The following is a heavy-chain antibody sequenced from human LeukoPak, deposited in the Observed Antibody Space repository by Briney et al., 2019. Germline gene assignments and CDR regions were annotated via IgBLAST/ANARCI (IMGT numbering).Heavy chain of an antibody. CDR1: GFTFSSYS. J-gene: IGHJ4*02. CDR2: ISSTSSTV. Sequence: GGSLRLSCAASGFTFSSYSMNWVRQAPGKGLEWVSYISSTSSTVYYADSVKGRFTFSRDNAKNSLYLQMNSLRVEDTAVYYCARSRGQWLALSDYWGQGALVTVSS. D-gene: IGHD6-19*01. CDR3: ARSRGQWLALSDY. V-gene: IGHV3-48*04.